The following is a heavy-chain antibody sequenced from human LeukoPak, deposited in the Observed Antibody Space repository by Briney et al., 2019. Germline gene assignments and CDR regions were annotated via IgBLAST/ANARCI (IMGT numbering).Heavy chain of an antibody. CDR2: ISGDGRST. Sequence: GGSLRLSCAVSGFTFYDYAMHWVRQATGKGLEWVSLISGDGRSTYFADSVKGRFTISRDNSKNSLYLQMNSLGTEDTALYYCAKVYRYYDSSCQHWGQGTLVTVSS. CDR3: AKVYRYYDSSCQH. J-gene: IGHJ1*01. D-gene: IGHD3-22*01. V-gene: IGHV3-43*02. CDR1: GFTFYDYA.